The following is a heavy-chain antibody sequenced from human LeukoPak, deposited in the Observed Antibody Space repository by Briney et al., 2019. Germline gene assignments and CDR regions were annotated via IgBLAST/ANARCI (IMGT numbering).Heavy chain of an antibody. Sequence: GGSLRLSCAASGFTFSSYWMSWDRQAPGKGLEWVANIKQDGSEKYYVDSVKGRFTISRDNAKNSLYLQMNSLRAEDAAVYYCARDGLGYDFWSGYYTVSDAFDIWGQGTMVTVSS. CDR2: IKQDGSEK. D-gene: IGHD3-3*01. V-gene: IGHV3-7*01. CDR1: GFTFSSYW. CDR3: ARDGLGYDFWSGYYTVSDAFDI. J-gene: IGHJ3*02.